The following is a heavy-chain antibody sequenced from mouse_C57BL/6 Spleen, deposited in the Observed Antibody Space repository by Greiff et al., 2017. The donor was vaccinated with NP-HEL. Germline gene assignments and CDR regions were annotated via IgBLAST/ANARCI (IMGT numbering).Heavy chain of an antibody. V-gene: IGHV1-54*01. CDR2: INPGSGGT. D-gene: IGHD1-1*01. CDR3: ARGATVVEGLYWYFDV. CDR1: GYAFTNYL. J-gene: IGHJ1*03. Sequence: VKLQESGAELVRPGTSVKVSCKASGYAFTNYLIEWVKQRPGQGLEWIGVINPGSGGTNYNEKFKGKATLTADKSSSTAYMQLSSLTSEDSAVYFCARGATVVEGLYWYFDVWGTGTTVTVSS.